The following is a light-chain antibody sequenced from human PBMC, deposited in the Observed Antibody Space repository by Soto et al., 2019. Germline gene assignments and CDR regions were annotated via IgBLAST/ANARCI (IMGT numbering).Light chain of an antibody. CDR3: CSYSGSSTRYV. CDR1: SSDVGSYNL. CDR2: EVS. J-gene: IGLJ1*01. Sequence: QSALTQPASVSGSPGQSITICCTGTSSDVGSYNLVSWYQQHPGKAPKLMIYEVSKRPSGVSNRFSGSKSGNTASLTISGLQAETEADYYCCSYSGSSTRYVFATGTKVTVL. V-gene: IGLV2-23*02.